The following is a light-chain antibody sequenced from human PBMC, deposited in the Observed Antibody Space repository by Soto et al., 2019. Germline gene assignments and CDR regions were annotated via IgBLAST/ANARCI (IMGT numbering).Light chain of an antibody. CDR1: QSLNIW. J-gene: IGKJ2*01. V-gene: IGKV1-5*03. CDR2: KAS. Sequence: DIQMTQSPSTLSASVGDRVTITCRASQSLNIWLAWYQQKPGKAPKLLISKASSLESGVPSRFSGSGSGTEFTLTISGLQPDDFATYYCQQYKAYSYTFGQGTKLEMK. CDR3: QQYKAYSYT.